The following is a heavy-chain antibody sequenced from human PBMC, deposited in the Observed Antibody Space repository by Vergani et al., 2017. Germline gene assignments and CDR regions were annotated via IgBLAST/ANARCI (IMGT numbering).Heavy chain of an antibody. CDR2: ISGSGGST. Sequence: EVQLLESGGGLVQPGGSLRLSCAASGFTFSSYAMSWVRQAPGKGLGWVSAISGSGGSTYYADSVKGRFTISRDNSKTTLYLQMNSLRAEDTAVYYCAKDQTLRGATTFFDYWGQGTLVTVSS. CDR3: AKDQTLRGATTFFDY. CDR1: GFTFSSYA. V-gene: IGHV3-23*01. J-gene: IGHJ4*02. D-gene: IGHD1-26*01.